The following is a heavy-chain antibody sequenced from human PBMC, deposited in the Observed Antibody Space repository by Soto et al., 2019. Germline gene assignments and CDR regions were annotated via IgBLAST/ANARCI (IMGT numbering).Heavy chain of an antibody. D-gene: IGHD3-9*01. J-gene: IGHJ4*02. CDR3: ARHPGYYDILTGYTTYYFDY. CDR2: FFIGGNT. Sequence: SETLSLTCTVSGGSISSSTYYWGWMRQPPGKGLEWIASFFIGGNTYYNPSLKSRVTISVDTSKNQFSLKLSSVTAADTAVYYCARHPGYYDILTGYTTYYFDYWGQGILVT. CDR1: GGSISSSTYY. V-gene: IGHV4-39*01.